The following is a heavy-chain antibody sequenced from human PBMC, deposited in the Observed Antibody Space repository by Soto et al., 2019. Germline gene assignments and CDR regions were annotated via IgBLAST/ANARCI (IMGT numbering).Heavy chain of an antibody. CDR1: GYTFTSHG. CDR3: AREGPVAGTPLPEYYYAMDV. V-gene: IGHV1-18*01. D-gene: IGHD6-19*01. CDR2: ISAYNGNT. Sequence: ASVKVSCKASGYTFTSHGISWVRQAPGQGLEWMGWISAYNGNTNYAQKLQGRVTMTTDTSTSTAYMELRSLRSADTAVYYCAREGPVAGTPLPEYYYAMDVWGQGTTVTVSS. J-gene: IGHJ6*02.